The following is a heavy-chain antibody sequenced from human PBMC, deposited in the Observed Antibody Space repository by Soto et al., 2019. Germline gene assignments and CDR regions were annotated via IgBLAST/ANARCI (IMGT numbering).Heavy chain of an antibody. CDR2: IYYSGST. CDR3: ARQKDEAAAVGYSCMDV. Sequence: PSETLSLTCTVSGGSISSYYWSWIRQPPGKGLEWIGYIYYSGSTNYNPSLKSRVTISVDTSKNQFSLKLSSVTAADTAVYYCARQKDEAAAVGYSCMDVWGKGTTVTVSS. CDR1: GGSISSYY. D-gene: IGHD6-13*01. J-gene: IGHJ6*03. V-gene: IGHV4-59*08.